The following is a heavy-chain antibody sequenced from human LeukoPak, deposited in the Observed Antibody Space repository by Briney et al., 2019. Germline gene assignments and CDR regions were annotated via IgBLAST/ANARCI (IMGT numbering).Heavy chain of an antibody. CDR3: ARDYDRPPFYYYYYYMDV. CDR1: GFTFSSYE. D-gene: IGHD3-9*01. J-gene: IGHJ6*03. CDR2: ISSSGSTI. V-gene: IGHV3-48*03. Sequence: GGSLRLSCAASGFTFSSYEMNWVRQAPGKGLEWVSYISSSGSTIYYADSVKGRFTISRDNAKNSLYLQMNSLRAEDTAVYCCARDYDRPPFYYYYYYMDVWGKGTTVTVSS.